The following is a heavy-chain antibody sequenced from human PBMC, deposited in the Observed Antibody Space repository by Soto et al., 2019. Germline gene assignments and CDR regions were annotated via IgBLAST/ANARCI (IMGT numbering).Heavy chain of an antibody. CDR1: GFTFSSYS. V-gene: IGHV3-48*02. Sequence: GGSLRLSCAASGFTFSSYSMNWVRQAPGKGLEWVSYISSSSSTIYYADSVKGRFTISRDNAKNSLYLQMNSLRDEDTAVYYCARGPYGEYGYSSSRVDYWGQGTLVTVSS. D-gene: IGHD6-13*01. J-gene: IGHJ4*02. CDR2: ISSSSSTI. CDR3: ARGPYGEYGYSSSRVDY.